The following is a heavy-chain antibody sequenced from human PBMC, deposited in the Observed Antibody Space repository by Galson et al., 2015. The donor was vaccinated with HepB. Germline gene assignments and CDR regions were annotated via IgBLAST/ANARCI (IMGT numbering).Heavy chain of an antibody. D-gene: IGHD4-17*01. CDR1: GFTFSGSW. CDR2: IKQDASEK. V-gene: IGHV3-7*03. Sequence: SLRLSCAASGFTFSGSWMSWVRQAPGQGLEWVANIKQDASEKYYVDSVKGRFAIPRDNAQTSVYLQMNSLGSEDTAVYYCARGPRYGAFDIWGQGTMVTVSS. J-gene: IGHJ3*02. CDR3: ARGPRYGAFDI.